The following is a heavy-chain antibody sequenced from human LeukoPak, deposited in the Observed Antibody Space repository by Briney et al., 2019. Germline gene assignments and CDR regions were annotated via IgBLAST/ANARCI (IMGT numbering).Heavy chain of an antibody. D-gene: IGHD2-21*02. Sequence: ASVKVSCKASGYTFTGYYMHWVRQAPGQGLEWMGWINPNSGGTNYEQRFQGRVTMTRDTSISTASMELSRLTSDDTAVYYCARDTDSAPAFQFDPWGQGTLVTVSS. V-gene: IGHV1-2*02. CDR1: GYTFTGYY. CDR2: INPNSGGT. CDR3: ARDTDSAPAFQFDP. J-gene: IGHJ5*02.